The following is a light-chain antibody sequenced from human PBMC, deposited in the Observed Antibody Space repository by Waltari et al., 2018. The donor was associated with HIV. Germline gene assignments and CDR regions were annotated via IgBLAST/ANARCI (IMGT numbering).Light chain of an antibody. CDR3: CSYGGSWSFV. CDR1: SRAGGPYGY. V-gene: IGLV2-11*01. CDR2: DVN. J-gene: IGLJ2*01. Sequence: HSALTQPRSVPGPPGQSVTIPCAGSSRAGGPYGYLSWYHQKSGKAPQLIIYDVNKRPSGVPPRFAGAKSGDTASLTISGLQAEDEGDFYCCSYGGSWSFVFGGGTRVTVL.